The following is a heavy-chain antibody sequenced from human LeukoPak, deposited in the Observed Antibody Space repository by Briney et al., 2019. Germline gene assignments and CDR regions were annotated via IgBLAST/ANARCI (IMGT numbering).Heavy chain of an antibody. V-gene: IGHV3-23*01. CDR1: GFTSSSYA. CDR3: AKDRTVGASYWYFDL. CDR2: ISGSGGST. D-gene: IGHD1-26*01. J-gene: IGHJ2*01. Sequence: PGGSLRLSCAASGFTSSSYAMSWVRQAPGKGLEWVSAISGSGGSTYYADSVKGRFTISRDNSKNALYLQMNSLRAEDTAVYYCAKDRTVGASYWYFDLWGRGTLVTVSS.